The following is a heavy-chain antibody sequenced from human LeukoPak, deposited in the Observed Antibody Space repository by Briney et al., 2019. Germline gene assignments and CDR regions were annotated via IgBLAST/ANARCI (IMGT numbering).Heavy chain of an antibody. CDR1: GFTFSSYS. V-gene: IGHV3-21*03. D-gene: IGHD3-22*01. CDR2: ISSSSSYI. Sequence: PGGSLRLSCAASGFTFSSYSMNWVRQAPGKGLGWVSSISSSSSYICYADSVKGRFTISRDNAKNSLYLQMNSLRAEDTAVYYCARDPDYYYSSGPGDYWGQGTLVTVSS. CDR3: ARDPDYYYSSGPGDY. J-gene: IGHJ4*02.